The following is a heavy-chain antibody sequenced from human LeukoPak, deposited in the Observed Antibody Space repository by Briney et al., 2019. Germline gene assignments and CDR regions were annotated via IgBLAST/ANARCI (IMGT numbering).Heavy chain of an antibody. V-gene: IGHV4-4*07. CDR2: YASGST. CDR3: ATGDHSFDN. D-gene: IGHD7-27*01. CDR1: GAYLTIYY. Sequence: SETLSLTCSVSGAYLTIYYWNWVRQPAGKGLEWIGRYASGSTTHNPSLKSQFTMSIDTSKNQISLKLSSVTAADTSVYYCATGDHSFDNWGQGTLVTVTP. J-gene: IGHJ4*02.